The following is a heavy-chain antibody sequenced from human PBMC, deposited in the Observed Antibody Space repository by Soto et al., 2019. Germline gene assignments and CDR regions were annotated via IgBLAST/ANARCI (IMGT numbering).Heavy chain of an antibody. CDR1: GGSISSYY. D-gene: IGHD2-2*02. Sequence: ASETLSLTCTVSGGSISSYYWSWIRQPPGKGLEWIGYIYYSGSTNYNPSLKSRVTMEVDTSKNQFSLKLRSVTAEDTAVYYCATIAEIPGPVDYWGQGTLVTVSS. CDR3: ATIAEIPGPVDY. V-gene: IGHV4-59*12. J-gene: IGHJ4*02. CDR2: IYYSGST.